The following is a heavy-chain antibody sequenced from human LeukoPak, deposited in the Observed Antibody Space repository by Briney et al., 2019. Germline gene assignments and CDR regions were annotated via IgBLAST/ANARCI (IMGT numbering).Heavy chain of an antibody. Sequence: GGSLRLSCAASGFTVSSNYMNWVRQAPGKGLEWVSLIYSGGSTYYADSVKGRFTISRDNSKNTLYLQMNGLRAEDTAVYYCARERVDSSGYHGAFDIWGQGTMVTVSS. CDR1: GFTVSSNY. CDR2: IYSGGST. D-gene: IGHD3-22*01. CDR3: ARERVDSSGYHGAFDI. J-gene: IGHJ3*02. V-gene: IGHV3-66*01.